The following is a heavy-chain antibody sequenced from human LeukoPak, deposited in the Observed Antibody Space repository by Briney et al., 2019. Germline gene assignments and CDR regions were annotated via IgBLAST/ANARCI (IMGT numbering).Heavy chain of an antibody. CDR1: GGSLSDYY. J-gene: IGHJ4*02. CDR3: ARLGPGGHGEFDY. Sequence: PSETLSLTCTVSGGSLSDYYWTWVRQPPGKGLEWIGYIYYSGSTNYNPSLKRRVTISVDTSKTQFCLKLTSVTAADTAVYYCARLGPGGHGEFDYWGQGTLVTVSS. CDR2: IYYSGST. V-gene: IGHV4-59*01. D-gene: IGHD3-10*01.